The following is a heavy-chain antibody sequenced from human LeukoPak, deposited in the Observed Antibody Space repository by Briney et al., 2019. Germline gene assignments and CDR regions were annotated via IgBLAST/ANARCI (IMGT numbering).Heavy chain of an antibody. D-gene: IGHD4-17*01. V-gene: IGHV4-38-2*01. CDR1: GYSISSGYS. J-gene: IGHJ3*02. CDR2: FCLGGTT. CDR3: AKTDYGDYGAFNI. Sequence: SETLSLTCAVRGYSISSGYSRGGGRQPPGKGLGWIDNFCLGGTTYYTPSLKSRFTISLGTSNNHFSLKLSSVTASDTAVYWCAKTDYGDYGAFNIWGQGTMVTVSS.